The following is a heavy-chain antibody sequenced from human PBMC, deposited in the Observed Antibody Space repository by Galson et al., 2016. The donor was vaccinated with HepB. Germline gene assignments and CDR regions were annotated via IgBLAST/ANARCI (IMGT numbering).Heavy chain of an antibody. D-gene: IGHD3-22*01. Sequence: SLRLSCAASGFTFSSYGMHWVRQTPGKGLEWVAVISYDGSNKYYADSVKGRLTISRDNSKNTLYLQMNSLRAEDTAVYYCAEDGYYYDSSGYYTYYFDYWGQGTLVTVSS. CDR1: GFTFSSYG. J-gene: IGHJ4*02. CDR3: AEDGYYYDSSGYYTYYFDY. V-gene: IGHV3-30*18. CDR2: ISYDGSNK.